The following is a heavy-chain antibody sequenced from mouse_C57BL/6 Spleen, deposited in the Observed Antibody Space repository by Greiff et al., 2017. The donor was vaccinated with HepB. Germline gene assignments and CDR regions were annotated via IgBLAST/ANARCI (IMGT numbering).Heavy chain of an antibody. V-gene: IGHV1-26*01. D-gene: IGHD2-4*01. J-gene: IGHJ4*01. Sequence: EVQLQQSGPELVKPGASVKISCKASGYTFTDYYMNWVKQSHGKSLEWIGDINPNNGGTSYNQKFKGKATLTVDKSSSTAYMELRSLTSEDSAVYYCARWDYDYDVGYYYAMDYWGQGTSVTVSS. CDR2: INPNNGGT. CDR1: GYTFTDYY. CDR3: ARWDYDYDVGYYYAMDY.